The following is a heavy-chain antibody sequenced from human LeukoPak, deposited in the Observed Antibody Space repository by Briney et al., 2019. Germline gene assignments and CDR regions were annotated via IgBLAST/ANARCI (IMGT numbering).Heavy chain of an antibody. CDR3: ANIMGMAPLDH. V-gene: IGHV1-69*13. J-gene: IGHJ4*02. D-gene: IGHD2-8*01. CDR2: IVPIFITP. CDR1: GDTFNTYS. Sequence: VAPVKVSCKTSGDTFNTYSFSWVRQAPGQGLEWMGGIVPIFITPNYAQKFQGRVTITADESTRTVYMELSSLKSEDTAIYYCANIMGMAPLDHWGQGTLVTVSS.